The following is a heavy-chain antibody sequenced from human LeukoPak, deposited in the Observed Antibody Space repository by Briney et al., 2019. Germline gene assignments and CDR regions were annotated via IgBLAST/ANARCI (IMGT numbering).Heavy chain of an antibody. CDR1: GGSISTSNYY. CDR2: IYYSGST. V-gene: IGHV4-39*07. Sequence: SETLSLTCTVSGGSISTSNYYWGWIRQPPGKGLEWIGSIYYSGSTYYNPSIKSRVTISVDTSKNQFSLKLSSVTAADTAVYYCARDSSPKARRWFDPWGQGTLVTVSS. J-gene: IGHJ5*02. CDR3: ARDSSPKARRWFDP.